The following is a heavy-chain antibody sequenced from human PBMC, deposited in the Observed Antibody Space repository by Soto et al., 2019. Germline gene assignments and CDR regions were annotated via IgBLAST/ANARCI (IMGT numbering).Heavy chain of an antibody. J-gene: IGHJ6*02. Sequence: GASVKVSCKASGGTSTIYTITWVRQAPGQGLEWMGRIVPLLGVTNYARNFQGRVTINADTSTGTAYMELSSLRSEDTAVYYCAAGRVLVFGVVILDYYGTDVWGQGTTVTSP. D-gene: IGHD3-3*01. CDR3: AAGRVLVFGVVILDYYGTDV. V-gene: IGHV1-69*02. CDR1: GGTSTIYT. CDR2: IVPLLGVT.